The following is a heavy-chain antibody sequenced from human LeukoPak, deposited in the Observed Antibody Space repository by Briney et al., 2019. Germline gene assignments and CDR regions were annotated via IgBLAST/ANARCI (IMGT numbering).Heavy chain of an antibody. CDR1: GFSFSSHW. V-gene: IGHV3-7*03. Sequence: GGSPRLSCAASGFSFSSHWMSWVRQAPGKGLEWVANIKQDGSEKHYVDSVKGRFTVSRDNAKNSLYLQMNSLRADDTAVYYCARGFGITFWGQGTLVTVSS. CDR3: ARGFGITF. D-gene: IGHD3-16*01. CDR2: IKQDGSEK. J-gene: IGHJ4*02.